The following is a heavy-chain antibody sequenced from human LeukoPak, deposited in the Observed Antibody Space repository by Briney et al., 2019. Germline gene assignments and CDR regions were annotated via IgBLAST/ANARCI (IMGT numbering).Heavy chain of an antibody. J-gene: IGHJ4*02. CDR2: ISAYNGNT. Sequence: GASVKVSCKASGYSFTSYGISWVRQAPGQGLEWMGWISAYNGNTNYAQKFQGRVTMTTDTSMTTAYLELKSLISDDTAVYYCARMGLVVTHPLDFWGQGTLVTVSS. CDR1: GYSFTSYG. D-gene: IGHD2-15*01. CDR3: ARMGLVVTHPLDF. V-gene: IGHV1-18*01.